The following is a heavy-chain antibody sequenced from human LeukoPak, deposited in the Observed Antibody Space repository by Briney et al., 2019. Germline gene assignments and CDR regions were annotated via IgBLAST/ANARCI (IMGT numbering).Heavy chain of an antibody. D-gene: IGHD3-10*01. CDR2: IDHSGST. CDR1: DESFSGYY. Sequence: SETPSLTCAVYDESFSGYYCSWIRQPPRKGLEWIGEIDHSGSTNYNPSLQSRVTISVDTSKNQFSLKVSSVSAADTAVYYCARGNRPYGEHEAFDIWGHGTTVTVSS. V-gene: IGHV4-34*01. CDR3: ARGNRPYGEHEAFDI. J-gene: IGHJ3*02.